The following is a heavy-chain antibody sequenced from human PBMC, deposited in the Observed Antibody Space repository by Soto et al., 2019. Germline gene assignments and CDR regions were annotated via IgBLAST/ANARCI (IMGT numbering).Heavy chain of an antibody. CDR1: GFTFSTYA. CDR3: AKGVEGYCSSDSCHAYWSDP. CDR2: ITGSGDRT. Sequence: VQLLQSGGGLVQPGGSLRLSCAASGFTFSTYAMSWVRQAPGEGLEWVSAITGSGDRTFYAESVKGRFAISRDNSRNILYLQMSSLRAEDTAVYYCAKGVEGYCSSDSCHAYWSDPGAQGTLVTVSS. V-gene: IGHV3-23*01. J-gene: IGHJ5*02. D-gene: IGHD2-2*01.